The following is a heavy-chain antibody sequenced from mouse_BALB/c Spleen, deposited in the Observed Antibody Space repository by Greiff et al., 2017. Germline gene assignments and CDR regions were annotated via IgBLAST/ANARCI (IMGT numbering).Heavy chain of an antibody. Sequence: EVQRVESGGGLVKPGGSLKLSCAASGFTFSDYYMYWVRQTPEKRLEWLATISDGGSYTYYPDSVKGRFTISRDNAKNNLYLQMSSLKSEDTAMYYCARGTTYYFDYWGQGTTLTVSS. J-gene: IGHJ2*01. CDR3: ARGTTYYFDY. CDR1: GFTFSDYY. CDR2: ISDGGSYT. V-gene: IGHV5-4*02. D-gene: IGHD2-14*01.